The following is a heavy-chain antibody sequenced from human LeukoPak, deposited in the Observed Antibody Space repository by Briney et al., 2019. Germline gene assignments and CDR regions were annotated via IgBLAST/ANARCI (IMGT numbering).Heavy chain of an antibody. CDR2: IYTSGST. D-gene: IGHD6-13*01. J-gene: IGHJ4*02. CDR3: AREQKSSSWYGQIDY. Sequence: SETLSLTCTVSGGSISSYYWSWIRQPAGEGLEWIGRIYTSGSTNYNPSLKSRVTMSVDTSKNQFSLKLSSVTAADTAVYYCAREQKSSSWYGQIDYWGQGTLVTASS. V-gene: IGHV4-4*07. CDR1: GGSISSYY.